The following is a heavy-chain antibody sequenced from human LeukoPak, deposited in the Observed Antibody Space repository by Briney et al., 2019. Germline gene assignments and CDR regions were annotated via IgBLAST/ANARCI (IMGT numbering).Heavy chain of an antibody. CDR1: GFSFTNTW. J-gene: IGHJ3*02. CDR3: ATEGGSGSYYGDDAFDM. D-gene: IGHD3-10*01. V-gene: IGHV3-15*01. CDR2: VKSKADDGTT. Sequence: GGSLRLSCEASGFSFTNTWMSWARQAPGKGLEWAGRVKSKADDGTTDYAAPVQGRFTISRDDSKNTLSLQMNSLKTEDTAVYYCATEGGSGSYYGDDAFDMWGQGTMVTVSS.